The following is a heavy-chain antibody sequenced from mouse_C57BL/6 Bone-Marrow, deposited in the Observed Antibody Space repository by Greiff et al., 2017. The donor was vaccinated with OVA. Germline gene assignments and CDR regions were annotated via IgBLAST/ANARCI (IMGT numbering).Heavy chain of an antibody. D-gene: IGHD1-1*01. Sequence: QVQLKESGPGLVQPSQSLSITCTVSGFSLTSYGVHWVRQPPGKGLEWLGVIWSGGSTDYNAAFISRLSISKDNSKSQVFFKMNRLQADDTAIYYCAKNNYYGSSYGYWYFDVWGTGTTVTVSS. V-gene: IGHV2-4*01. J-gene: IGHJ1*03. CDR2: IWSGGST. CDR3: AKNNYYGSSYGYWYFDV. CDR1: GFSLTSYG.